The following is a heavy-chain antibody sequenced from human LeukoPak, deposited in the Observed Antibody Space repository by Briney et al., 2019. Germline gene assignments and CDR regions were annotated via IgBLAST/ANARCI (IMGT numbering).Heavy chain of an antibody. D-gene: IGHD3-22*01. J-gene: IGHJ4*02. V-gene: IGHV1-24*01. CDR1: GYTLTELS. CDR2: FDPEDGET. CDR3: ATWLYDSSGYTLGY. Sequence: ASVRVSCKVSGYTLTELSMHWVRQAPGKGLEWMGGFDPEDGETIYAQKFQGRVTMTRNTSISTAYMELSSLRSEDTAVYYCATWLYDSSGYTLGYWGQGTLVTVSS.